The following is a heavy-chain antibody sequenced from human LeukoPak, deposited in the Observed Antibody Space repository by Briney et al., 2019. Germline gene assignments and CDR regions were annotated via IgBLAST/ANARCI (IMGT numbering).Heavy chain of an antibody. CDR1: GYSFTSYW. CDR2: IYPGDSDT. Sequence: GGTPKTPRRGSGYSFTSYWMGGVRPIPGKGLGGRGIIYPGDSDTRYSPSFQGQVTISADKPISTAYLQWSSLKASDTAMYYCARQGSDYWGQGALVTVSS. D-gene: IGHD3-10*01. CDR3: ARQGSDY. V-gene: IGHV5-51*01. J-gene: IGHJ4*02.